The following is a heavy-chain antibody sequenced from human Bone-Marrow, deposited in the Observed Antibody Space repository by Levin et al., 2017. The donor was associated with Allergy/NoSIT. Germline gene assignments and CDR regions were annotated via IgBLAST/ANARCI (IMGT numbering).Heavy chain of an antibody. D-gene: IGHD5-12*01. J-gene: IGHJ4*02. CDR3: STTIVAPGFYFEY. V-gene: IGHV3-49*03. Sequence: PGGSLRLSCTGSGFTFGDFAMTWFRQAPGKGLEWVGIIRSRDFGERTEYAESVKGRFTISRDDSKGVASLQMSSLEVEDSAMYYCSTTIVAPGFYFEYWGQGTLVTVSS. CDR1: GFTFGDFA. CDR2: IRSRDFGERT.